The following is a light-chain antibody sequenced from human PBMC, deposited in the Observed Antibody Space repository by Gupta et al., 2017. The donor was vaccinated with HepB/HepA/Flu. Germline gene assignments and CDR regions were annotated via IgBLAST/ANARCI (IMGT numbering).Light chain of an antibody. CDR2: GAS. CDR3: QHYDYSIPLS. Sequence: PGERATLSCRASQSFTSGYLAWYQQKPGQAPRLLIYGASRRAAGIPDRFSGSESGPDFTLTISRLEPEDFAVYYCQHYDYSIPLSFGGGTKVEMK. V-gene: IGKV3-20*01. J-gene: IGKJ4*01. CDR1: QSFTSGY.